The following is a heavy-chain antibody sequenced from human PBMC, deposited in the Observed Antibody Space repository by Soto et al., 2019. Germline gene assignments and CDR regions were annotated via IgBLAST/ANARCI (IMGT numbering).Heavy chain of an antibody. CDR1: GVIFSNAW. V-gene: IGHV3-15*01. Sequence: EGARRLSWAASGVIFSNAWMNGGSDAVVNVLEWVGRVKSTADGGTTDYAAPVKGRFTISRDDSKDILYLQMNSLETEDTGVYYCTTDRCSGINCYDYWGQRRLVTVSS. J-gene: IGHJ4*02. CDR2: VKSTADGGTT. D-gene: IGHD2-15*01. CDR3: TTDRCSGINCYDY.